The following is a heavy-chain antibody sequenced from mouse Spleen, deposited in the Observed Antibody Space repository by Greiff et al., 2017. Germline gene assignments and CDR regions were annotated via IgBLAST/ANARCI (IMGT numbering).Heavy chain of an antibody. CDR1: GYTFTDYY. Sequence: VQRVESGAELARPGASVKLSCKASGYTFTDYYINWVKQRTGQGLEWIGEIYPGSGNTYYNEKFKGKATLTADKSSSTAYMQLSSLTSEDSAVYFCARRDYYGSSYFDYWGQGTTLTVSS. V-gene: IGHV1-77*01. D-gene: IGHD1-1*01. CDR2: IYPGSGNT. CDR3: ARRDYYGSSYFDY. J-gene: IGHJ2*01.